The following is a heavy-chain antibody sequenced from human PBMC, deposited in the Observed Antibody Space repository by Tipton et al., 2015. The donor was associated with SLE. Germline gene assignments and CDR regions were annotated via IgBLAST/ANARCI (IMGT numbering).Heavy chain of an antibody. V-gene: IGHV4-39*07. J-gene: IGHJ1*01. CDR3: ARLERGPPVGATQVQR. Sequence: TLSLTCTVSGGSISSSSYYWGWIRQPPGKGLEWIGSIYYSGSTYYNPSLKSRVTISVDTSKNQFSLKLSSVTAADTAVYYCARLERGPPVGATQVQRWGQGTLVTVSS. CDR1: GGSISSSSYY. D-gene: IGHD1-26*01. CDR2: IYYSGST.